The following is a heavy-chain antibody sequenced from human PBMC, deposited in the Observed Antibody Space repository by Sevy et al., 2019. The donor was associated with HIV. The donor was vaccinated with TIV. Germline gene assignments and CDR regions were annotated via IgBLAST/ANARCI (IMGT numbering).Heavy chain of an antibody. CDR2: ISYDGSNK. V-gene: IGHV3-30-3*01. J-gene: IGHJ4*02. CDR1: GFTFSSYA. Sequence: GGSLRLSCAASGFTFSSYAMHWVRQAPGKGLEWVAVISYDGSNKYYADSVKGRFTISRDNSKNTLYLQMNSLRAEDTAVYYCARDLRSDYWGLGTLVTVSS. CDR3: ARDLRSDY.